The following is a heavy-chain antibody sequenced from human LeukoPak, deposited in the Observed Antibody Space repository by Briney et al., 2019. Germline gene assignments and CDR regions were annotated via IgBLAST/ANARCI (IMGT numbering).Heavy chain of an antibody. CDR3: ARARVEDSSGYLDY. CDR1: GGTFSSYA. V-gene: IGHV1-69*04. CDR2: IIPILGMA. J-gene: IGHJ4*02. D-gene: IGHD6-19*01. Sequence: SVKVSCKASGGTFSSYAISWVRQAPGQGLEWMGRIIPILGMANYAQKFQGRVTITADKSTSTAYMELSSLRSEDTAVYYCARARVEDSSGYLDYWGQGTLVTVSS.